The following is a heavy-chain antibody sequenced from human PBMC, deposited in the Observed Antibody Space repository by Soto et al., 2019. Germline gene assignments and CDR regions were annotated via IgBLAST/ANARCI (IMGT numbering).Heavy chain of an antibody. J-gene: IGHJ4*02. CDR2: IYSGGST. D-gene: IGHD2-15*01. V-gene: IGHV3-66*01. CDR1: GFTVSSNY. CDR3: ARTLGYCSGGSCYSDYFDY. Sequence: EVQLVESGGGLVQPGGSLRLSCAASGFTVSSNYMSWVRQAPGKGLEWVSVIYSGGSTYYADSVKGRFTISRDNSKNTLYLQMNSRRAEDTAVYYCARTLGYCSGGSCYSDYFDYWGQGTLVTVSS.